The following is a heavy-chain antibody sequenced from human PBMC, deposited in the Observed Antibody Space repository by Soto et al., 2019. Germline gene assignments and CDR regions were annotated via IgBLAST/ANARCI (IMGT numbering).Heavy chain of an antibody. J-gene: IGHJ4*02. CDR2: FDPEDGET. CDR1: GYTLTELS. V-gene: IGHV1-24*01. CDR3: ATDGPPGIAAAATAGGY. D-gene: IGHD6-13*01. Sequence: ASVKVSCKVSGYTLTELSMHWVRQAPGKGLEWMGGFDPEDGETIYAQKFQGRVTMTEDTSTDTAYMELSSLRSEDTAVYYCATDGPPGIAAAATAGGYWRQGTLVTVSS.